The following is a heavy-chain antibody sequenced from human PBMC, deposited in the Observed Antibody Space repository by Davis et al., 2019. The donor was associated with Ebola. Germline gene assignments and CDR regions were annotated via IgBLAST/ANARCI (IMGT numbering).Heavy chain of an antibody. Sequence: ASVKVSCKTSGYKFTSYGISWVRQAPGQGLEWVGWISAYDDKTRYAQKMQGRVTMNIDTSTTTAYMELRSLRSDDTAVYYCARGDCSGGSCYSFDYWGQGTLVTVSS. CDR3: ARGDCSGGSCYSFDY. CDR2: ISAYDDKT. CDR1: GYKFTSYG. D-gene: IGHD2-15*01. V-gene: IGHV1-18*01. J-gene: IGHJ4*02.